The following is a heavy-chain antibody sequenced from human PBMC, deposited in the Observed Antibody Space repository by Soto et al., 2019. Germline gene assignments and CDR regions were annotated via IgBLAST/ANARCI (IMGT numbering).Heavy chain of an antibody. J-gene: IGHJ4*02. Sequence: QERLVQSGAEVRKPGSSVKVSCKVTGGTSTRYAINWVRQAPGQGLEWKGGIVPMFGTSKYAQKFQGRVTITADTSTNIAYIELRSLRSEDTAVYYCNRGSEYDFWSGYLWGQGTLVSVSS. CDR2: IVPMFGTS. CDR3: NRGSEYDFWSGYL. CDR1: GGTSTRYA. D-gene: IGHD3-3*01. V-gene: IGHV1-69*06.